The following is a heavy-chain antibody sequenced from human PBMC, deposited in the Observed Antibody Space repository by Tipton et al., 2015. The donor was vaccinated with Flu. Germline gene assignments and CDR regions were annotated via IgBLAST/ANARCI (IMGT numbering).Heavy chain of an antibody. J-gene: IGHJ4*02. CDR1: GFSFHTHS. V-gene: IGHV3-48*02. Sequence: GSLRLSCEASGFSFHTHSMNWVRQAPGKGLEWISYISSTSVTIYYADSVKGRFIISRDNDKKSLYLQMNGLRDDDTAIYYRAKVRNGYSTFDYWGRGTLVTVSS. CDR2: ISSTSVTI. CDR3: AKVRNGYSTFDY. D-gene: IGHD5-24*01.